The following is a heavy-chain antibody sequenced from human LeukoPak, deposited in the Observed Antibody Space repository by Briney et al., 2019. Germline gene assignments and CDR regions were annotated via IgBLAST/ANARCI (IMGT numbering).Heavy chain of an antibody. Sequence: ASVKVSCKASGYTFTSYGISWVRQAPGQGLEWMGWISAHNGNTNYAQKLQGRVTMTTDTSTSTAYMELRSLRSDDTAVYYCARVPVTYYDFWSGYYTDYWGQGTLVTVSS. CDR2: ISAHNGNT. CDR1: GYTFTSYG. V-gene: IGHV1-18*01. J-gene: IGHJ4*02. CDR3: ARVPVTYYDFWSGYYTDY. D-gene: IGHD3-3*01.